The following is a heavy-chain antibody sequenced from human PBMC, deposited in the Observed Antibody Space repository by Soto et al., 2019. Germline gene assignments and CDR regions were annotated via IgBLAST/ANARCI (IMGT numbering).Heavy chain of an antibody. D-gene: IGHD2-8*01. J-gene: IGHJ4*02. CDR2: ISGSGGST. CDR3: AKPMIAGYCTNGVCLIYFDY. Sequence: EVQLLESGGGLVQPGGSLRLSCAASGFTFSSYAMSWVRQARGKGLEWVSAISGSGGSTYYADSVKGRFTISRDNSKNTLYLQMNSLRAEDTAVYYCAKPMIAGYCTNGVCLIYFDYWGQGTLVTVSS. V-gene: IGHV3-23*01. CDR1: GFTFSSYA.